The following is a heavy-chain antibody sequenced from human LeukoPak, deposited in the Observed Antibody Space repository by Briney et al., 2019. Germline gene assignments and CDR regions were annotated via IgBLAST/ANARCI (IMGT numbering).Heavy chain of an antibody. Sequence: SEALSLTCTVSGGSIRSYYWSWMRQPPGKGLEWIGYIYYSGSTNYNPSLKSRVTISVDTSKNQFSLKLSSVTAADTAVYYCASRSAGLFPYYFDYWGQGTLVTVSS. V-gene: IGHV4-59*01. D-gene: IGHD3-22*01. CDR1: GGSIRSYY. J-gene: IGHJ4*02. CDR3: ASRSAGLFPYYFDY. CDR2: IYYSGST.